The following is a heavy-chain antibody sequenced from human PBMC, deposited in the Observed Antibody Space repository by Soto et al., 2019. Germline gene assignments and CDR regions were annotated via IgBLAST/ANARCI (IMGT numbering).Heavy chain of an antibody. CDR2: ISAYNGNT. CDR3: ARSRNVDTAMVYYYYMDV. D-gene: IGHD5-18*01. J-gene: IGHJ6*03. Sequence: ASVKVSCKASGYTFTSYGISWVRQAPGQGLEWMGWISAYNGNTNYAQKLRGRVTMTTDTSTSTAYMGLRSLRSDDTAVYYCARSRNVDTAMVYYYYMDVWGKGTTVTVSS. V-gene: IGHV1-18*01. CDR1: GYTFTSYG.